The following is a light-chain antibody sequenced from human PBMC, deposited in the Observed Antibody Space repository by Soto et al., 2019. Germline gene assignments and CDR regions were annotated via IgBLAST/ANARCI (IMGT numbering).Light chain of an antibody. V-gene: IGLV2-14*01. CDR3: TSYTSSSTPYV. Sequence: QSALTQPASVSGSPGQSITISCAGTSSDVGGYTYVSWYQQHPGKAPKLMIYDVSSRPSGVSNRFSGSKSGNTASLTISGLQAEDEADYYCTSYTSSSTPYVFGGGTKVTV. CDR1: SSDVGGYTY. J-gene: IGLJ1*01. CDR2: DVS.